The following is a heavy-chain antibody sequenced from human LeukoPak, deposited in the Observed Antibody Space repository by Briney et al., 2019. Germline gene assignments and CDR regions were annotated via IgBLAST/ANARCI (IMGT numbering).Heavy chain of an antibody. V-gene: IGHV3-9*01. J-gene: IGHJ4*02. CDR3: AKAGGAGRDY. Sequence: GGYLRLSCAASGFTFDDYAMHWVRQAPGKGLEWVSGISWNSGSIGYADSVKGRFTISRDNAKNSLYLQMNSLRAEDTALYYCAKAGGAGRDYWGQGTLVTVSS. D-gene: IGHD1-26*01. CDR1: GFTFDDYA. CDR2: ISWNSGSI.